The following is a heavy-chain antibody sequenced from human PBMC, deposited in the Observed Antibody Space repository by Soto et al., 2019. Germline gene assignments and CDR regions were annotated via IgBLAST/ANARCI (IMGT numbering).Heavy chain of an antibody. CDR1: GFTFSSYW. CDR3: AGGTTVTQYYYYYYYMDV. CDR2: IKQDGSEK. D-gene: IGHD4-4*01. Sequence: GGSLRLSCAASGFTFSSYWMSWVRQAPGKGLEWVANIKQDGSEKYYVDSVKGRFTISRDNAKNSLYLQMNSLRAEDTAVYYCAGGTTVTQYYYYYYYMDVWGKGSTVTVSS. V-gene: IGHV3-7*04. J-gene: IGHJ6*03.